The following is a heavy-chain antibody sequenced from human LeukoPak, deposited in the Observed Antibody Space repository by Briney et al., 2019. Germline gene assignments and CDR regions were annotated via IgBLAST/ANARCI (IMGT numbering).Heavy chain of an antibody. CDR3: AKGSLGSWYYFDY. J-gene: IGHJ4*02. CDR2: IWYDGSNK. V-gene: IGHV3-33*06. D-gene: IGHD6-13*01. Sequence: GGPLRLSCAASGLTISSYGMHWVRQAPGKGLEWVAVIWYDGSNKYYADSVKGRFTIFRDNSKNTLYLQMNSLRAEDTAVYYCAKGSLGSWYYFDYWGQGTLVTVSS. CDR1: GLTISSYG.